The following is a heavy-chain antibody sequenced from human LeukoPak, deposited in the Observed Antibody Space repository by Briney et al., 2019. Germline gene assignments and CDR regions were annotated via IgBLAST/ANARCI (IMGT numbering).Heavy chain of an antibody. CDR1: GFTFSSYA. CDR3: ARGGPYSSSWEVDY. D-gene: IGHD6-13*01. CDR2: ISYDGSNK. Sequence: GGSLRLSCAASGFTFSSYAMHWVRQAPGKGLEWVAVISYDGSNKYYADSVKGRFTISRDNSKNTLYLQMNSLRAEDTAVYYCARGGPYSSSWEVDYWGQGTLVTVSS. V-gene: IGHV3-30-3*01. J-gene: IGHJ4*02.